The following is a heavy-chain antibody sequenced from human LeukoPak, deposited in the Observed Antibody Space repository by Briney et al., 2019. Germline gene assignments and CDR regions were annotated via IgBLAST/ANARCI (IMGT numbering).Heavy chain of an antibody. Sequence: SETLSLTCAVSGGCISSSNWWSWVRQPPGKGLAWIGEIYHSGGTKYNPSLKSRVTISVDKSKNQFSLKLSSVTAADTAVYYCARVPEEYQLDYWGQGTLVTVSS. CDR2: IYHSGGT. V-gene: IGHV4-4*02. CDR1: GGCISSSNW. J-gene: IGHJ4*02. CDR3: ARVPEEYQLDY. D-gene: IGHD2-2*01.